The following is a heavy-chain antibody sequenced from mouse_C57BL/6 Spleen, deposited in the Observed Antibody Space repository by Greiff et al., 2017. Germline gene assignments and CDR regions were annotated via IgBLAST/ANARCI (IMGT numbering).Heavy chain of an antibody. CDR2: IYPGSGST. CDR3: ARRGNYGFAY. V-gene: IGHV1-55*01. CDR1: GYTFTSYW. J-gene: IGHJ3*01. D-gene: IGHD2-1*01. Sequence: QVQLQQPGAELVKPGASVKMSCKASGYTFTSYWITWVKQRPGQGLEWIGDIYPGSGSTNYNEQFKSKATLTVDTSSSTACMQLSGLTSEDSAVYYCARRGNYGFAYWGQGTLVTVSA.